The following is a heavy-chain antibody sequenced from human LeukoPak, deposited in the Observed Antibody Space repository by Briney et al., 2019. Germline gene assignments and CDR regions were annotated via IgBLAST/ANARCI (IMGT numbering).Heavy chain of an antibody. Sequence: PGGSLRLSCAASGFTLSDYYMTWVRQARGKGLEWVSVIYSGGSTYYADSVKGRFTISRDNSKNTLYLQMNSLRAEDTAVYYCARCHYDSSFDYWGQGTLVTVSS. CDR3: ARCHYDSSFDY. J-gene: IGHJ4*02. V-gene: IGHV3-66*01. D-gene: IGHD3-22*01. CDR1: GFTLSDYY. CDR2: IYSGGST.